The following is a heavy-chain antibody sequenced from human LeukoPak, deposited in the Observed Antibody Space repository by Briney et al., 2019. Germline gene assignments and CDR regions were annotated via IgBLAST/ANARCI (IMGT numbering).Heavy chain of an antibody. CDR3: ARVGNAFDI. CDR1: GSSISGYY. CDR2: LHPSGAT. J-gene: IGHJ3*02. D-gene: IGHD3-10*01. Sequence: PSETLSLTCTVSGSSISGYYWNWIRQPAGKGLEWIGRLHPSGATNYNPSLKSRITMSLDTSKNQFSLKLSSVTAADTAVYYCARVGNAFDIWGQGTMVTVSS. V-gene: IGHV4-4*07.